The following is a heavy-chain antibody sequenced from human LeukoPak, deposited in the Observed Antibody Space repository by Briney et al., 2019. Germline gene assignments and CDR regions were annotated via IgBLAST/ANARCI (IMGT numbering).Heavy chain of an antibody. CDR1: GGSISSGGYY. V-gene: IGHV4-31*03. J-gene: IGHJ5*02. Sequence: PSETLSLTCTVSGGSISSGGYYWSWIRHHPGKGLEWIGYIYYSGSTYYNPSLKSRVTISVDTSKNQFSLKLSSVTAADTAVYYCARELGSTPNWFDPWGQGTLVTVSS. CDR3: ARELGSTPNWFDP. D-gene: IGHD2-2*01. CDR2: IYYSGST.